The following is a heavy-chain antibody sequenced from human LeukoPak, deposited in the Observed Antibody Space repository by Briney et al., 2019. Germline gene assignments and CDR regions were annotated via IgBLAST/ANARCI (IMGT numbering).Heavy chain of an antibody. CDR1: GGSISSSSYY. Sequence: DPSETLSLTCTVSGGSISSSSYYWGWIRQPPGKGLEWIGSIYYSGSTYYNPSLKSRVTISVDTSKNQFSLKLSSVTAADTAVYYCARRGIAVAFDYWGQGTLVTVSS. CDR2: IYYSGST. J-gene: IGHJ4*02. V-gene: IGHV4-39*01. D-gene: IGHD6-19*01. CDR3: ARRGIAVAFDY.